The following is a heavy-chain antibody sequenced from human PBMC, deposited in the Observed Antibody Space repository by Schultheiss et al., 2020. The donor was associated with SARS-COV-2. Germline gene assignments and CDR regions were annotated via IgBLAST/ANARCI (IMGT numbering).Heavy chain of an antibody. CDR3: ARGVGIWFGELSAPWFDY. D-gene: IGHD3-10*01. Sequence: GSLRLSCTVSGGSISSSSYYWSWIRQPPGKGLEWIGEINHSGSTNYNPSLKSRVTISVDTSKNQFSLKLSSVTAADTAVYYCARGVGIWFGELSAPWFDYWGQGTLVTVSS. CDR1: GGSISSSSYY. J-gene: IGHJ4*02. V-gene: IGHV4-61*05. CDR2: INHSGST.